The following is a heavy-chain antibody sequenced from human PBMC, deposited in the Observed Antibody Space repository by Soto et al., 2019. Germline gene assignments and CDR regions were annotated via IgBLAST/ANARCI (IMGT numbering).Heavy chain of an antibody. D-gene: IGHD2-15*01. J-gene: IGHJ6*02. CDR2: INAGNGNT. Sequence: ASVKVSCKASAYTFTSYAMHWVRQAPGQRLEWMGWINAGNGNTKYSQKFQGRVTITRDTSASTAYMELSSLRSEDTAVYYCASTPGCSGGSCYSPWYYYGMDVWGQGTTVTVSS. CDR1: AYTFTSYA. CDR3: ASTPGCSGGSCYSPWYYYGMDV. V-gene: IGHV1-3*01.